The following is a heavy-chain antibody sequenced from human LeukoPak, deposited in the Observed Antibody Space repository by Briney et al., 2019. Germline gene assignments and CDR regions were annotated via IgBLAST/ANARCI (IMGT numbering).Heavy chain of an antibody. Sequence: SETLSLTCAVYGGSFSGYYWSWIRQPPGRGLEWIGEINHSGSTNYNPSLKSRVTISVDTSKNQFSLKLSSVTAADTAVHYCARGGGIAARRSPLDYWGQGTLVTVS. J-gene: IGHJ4*02. D-gene: IGHD6-6*01. CDR3: ARGGGIAARRSPLDY. CDR1: GGSFSGYY. CDR2: INHSGST. V-gene: IGHV4-34*01.